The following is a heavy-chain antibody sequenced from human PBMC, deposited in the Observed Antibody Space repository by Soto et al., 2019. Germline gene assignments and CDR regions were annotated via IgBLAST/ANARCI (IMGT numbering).Heavy chain of an antibody. V-gene: IGHV4-39*02. D-gene: IGHD2-15*01. J-gene: IGHJ6*03. Sequence: QLQLQESGPGLVKPSETLSLTCTVSGGSISSSSYYWGWIRQPPGKGLEWIGSIYYSGSTYYNPSLKSRVTISVDTSKNHFSLKLSSVTAADTAVYYCARPPRLLHPSDYYYYMAVWGKGTTVTVSS. CDR1: GGSISSSSYY. CDR3: ARPPRLLHPSDYYYYMAV. CDR2: IYYSGST.